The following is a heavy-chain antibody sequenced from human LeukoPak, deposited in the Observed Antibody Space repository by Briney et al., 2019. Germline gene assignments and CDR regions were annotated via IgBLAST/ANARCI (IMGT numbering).Heavy chain of an antibody. CDR2: ISGSGGST. V-gene: IGHV3-23*01. J-gene: IGHJ4*02. CDR3: AKRYDFWSGCYDY. CDR1: GFTFSSYA. Sequence: GSLRLSCAASGFTFSSYAMSWVRQAPGKGLEWVSTISGSGGSTYHADSVKGRFTISRDNSKNTLLLQMNSLKAEDTAVYYCAKRYDFWSGCYDYWGQGTLVTVSS. D-gene: IGHD3-3*01.